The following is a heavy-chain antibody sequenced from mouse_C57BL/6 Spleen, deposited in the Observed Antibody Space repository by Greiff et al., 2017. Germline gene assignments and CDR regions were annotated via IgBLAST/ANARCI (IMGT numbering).Heavy chain of an antibody. CDR3: AREGDGYDGIAMDY. CDR1: GYTFTSYT. D-gene: IGHD2-2*01. CDR2: INPSSGYT. J-gene: IGHJ4*01. Sequence: QVQLQQSGAELARPGASVKMSCKASGYTFTSYTMHWVKQRPGQGLEWIGYINPSSGYTKYNQKFKDKDTLTADKSSSTAYMKLSSLTSEDSAVYYCAREGDGYDGIAMDYWGQGTSVTVSS. V-gene: IGHV1-4*01.